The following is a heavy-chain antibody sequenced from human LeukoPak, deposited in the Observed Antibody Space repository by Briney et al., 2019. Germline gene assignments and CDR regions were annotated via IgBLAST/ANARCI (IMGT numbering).Heavy chain of an antibody. CDR1: GFTFSSYS. CDR2: ISSSSSTI. V-gene: IGHV3-48*04. CDR3: AREAKGGYYYGSGSYGPDY. J-gene: IGHJ4*02. D-gene: IGHD3-10*01. Sequence: GGSLRLSCAASGFTFSSYSMNWVRQAPGKGLEWVSYISSSSSTIYYADSVKGRFTISRDNAKNSLYLQMNSLRAEDTAVYYCAREAKGGYYYGSGSYGPDYWGQGTLVTVSS.